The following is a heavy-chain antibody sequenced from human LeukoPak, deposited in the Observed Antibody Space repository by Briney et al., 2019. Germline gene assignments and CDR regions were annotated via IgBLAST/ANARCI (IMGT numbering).Heavy chain of an antibody. Sequence: GASVKVSCKASGGTFSSYAISWVRQAPGQGLEWMGGIIPIFGTANYAQKFQGRVTITADESTSTAYMELSSLRSEDTAVYYCASPTMVRGVNDAIDIWGQGTMVTVSS. V-gene: IGHV1-69*13. CDR3: ASPTMVRGVNDAIDI. CDR2: IIPIFGTA. CDR1: GGTFSSYA. J-gene: IGHJ3*02. D-gene: IGHD3-10*01.